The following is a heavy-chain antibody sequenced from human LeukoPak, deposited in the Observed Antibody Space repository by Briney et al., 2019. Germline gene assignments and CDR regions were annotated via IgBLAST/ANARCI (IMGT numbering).Heavy chain of an antibody. CDR2: ISGSGGST. J-gene: IGHJ5*02. Sequence: GGSLRLSCAASGFTFSSYWMNWVRQAPGKGLEWVSVISGSGGSTYYADSVKGQFTISRDNSKNTLYLQMNSLRAEDTAVYYCAKSGYSSSWSNAAVYNWFDPWGQGTLVTVSS. CDR1: GFTFSSYW. D-gene: IGHD6-13*01. CDR3: AKSGYSSSWSNAAVYNWFDP. V-gene: IGHV3-23*01.